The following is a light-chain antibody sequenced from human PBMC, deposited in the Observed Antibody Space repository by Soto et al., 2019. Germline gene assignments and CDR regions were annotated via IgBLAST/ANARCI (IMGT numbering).Light chain of an antibody. J-gene: IGKJ5*01. CDR1: QDISIY. Sequence: EIVLTQSPATLSLSPGERATLSCRASQDISIYLAWYQQKPGQAPRLLISDASNRATGIPARFSGSGSGTDFTLTISSLEPEDFAVYSCQQRSNWPITFGQGTRLEIK. CDR3: QQRSNWPIT. CDR2: DAS. V-gene: IGKV3-11*01.